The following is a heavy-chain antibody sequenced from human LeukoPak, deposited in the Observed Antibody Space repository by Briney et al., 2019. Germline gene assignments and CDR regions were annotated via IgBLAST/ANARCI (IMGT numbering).Heavy chain of an antibody. Sequence: GGSLRLSCAASGFTFSTHTMNWVRQAPGKGLEWVSSISGSSSYIYYADSVQGRFTISRDNAKNSLYLQMNSLRAEDTAVYYCARGYYGPGHWGQGTLVTVSS. CDR3: ARGYYGPGH. V-gene: IGHV3-21*01. D-gene: IGHD3-10*01. J-gene: IGHJ4*02. CDR1: GFTFSTHT. CDR2: ISGSSSYI.